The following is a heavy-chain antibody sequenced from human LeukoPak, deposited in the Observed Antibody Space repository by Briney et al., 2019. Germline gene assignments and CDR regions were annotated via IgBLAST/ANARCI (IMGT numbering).Heavy chain of an antibody. V-gene: IGHV4-61*02. J-gene: IGHJ4*02. CDR2: IYTSGST. Sequence: SQTLSLTCTVSGGSISSGSYYWSWIRQPAGKGLEWIGRIYTSGSTNYNPSLKSRVTISVDTSKNQFSLKLSSVTAADTAVYYCARGKDYYDSSGYSPSCDYWGQGTLVTVSS. D-gene: IGHD3-22*01. CDR1: GGSISSGSYY. CDR3: ARGKDYYDSSGYSPSCDY.